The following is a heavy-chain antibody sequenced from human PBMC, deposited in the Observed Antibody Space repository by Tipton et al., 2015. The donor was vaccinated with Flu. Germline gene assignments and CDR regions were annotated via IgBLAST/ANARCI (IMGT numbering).Heavy chain of an antibody. J-gene: IGHJ3*02. CDR1: GFTFSSYA. CDR3: ARDSRSYATLDAFDI. CDR2: ISYDGSNK. D-gene: IGHD1-26*01. V-gene: IGHV3-30*04. Sequence: LRLSCAASGFTFSSYAMHWVRQAPGKGLEWVAVISYDGSNKYYADSVKGRFTISRDNSKNTLYLQMNSLRAEDTAVYYCARDSRSYATLDAFDIWGQGTMVTVSS.